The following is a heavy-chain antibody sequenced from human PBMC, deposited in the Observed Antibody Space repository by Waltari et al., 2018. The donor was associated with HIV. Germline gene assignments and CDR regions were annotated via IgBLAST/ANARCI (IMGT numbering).Heavy chain of an antibody. D-gene: IGHD3-16*02. V-gene: IGHV3-21*03. CDR1: GFTFSTSN. CDR3: AGGGYDYAWGTYRPFDY. J-gene: IGHJ4*02. Sequence: EVQLVESGGGLVKPGGSLRPSCAASGFTFSTSNMNWVRQAPGKGLEWVSSISSVGSYIYYPDSFKGRFTISRDNAKNSLYLQMNSLRAEDTAVYYCAGGGYDYAWGTYRPFDYWGQGTLVTVSS. CDR2: ISSVGSYI.